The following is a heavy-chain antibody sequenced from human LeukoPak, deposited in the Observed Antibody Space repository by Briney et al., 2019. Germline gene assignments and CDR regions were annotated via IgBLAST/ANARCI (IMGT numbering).Heavy chain of an antibody. J-gene: IGHJ4*02. CDR1: GFTFSSYS. CDR3: ASRYCSSTSCYLY. V-gene: IGHV3-21*04. D-gene: IGHD2-2*01. Sequence: PGGSLRLSCAASGFTFSSYSMNWVRQAPGKGLEWVSSISSSGSYIYYADSMQGRFTISRDNSKNSLFLQMNSLRAEDTAVYYCASRYCSSTSCYLYWGQGTLVTVSS. CDR2: ISSSGSYI.